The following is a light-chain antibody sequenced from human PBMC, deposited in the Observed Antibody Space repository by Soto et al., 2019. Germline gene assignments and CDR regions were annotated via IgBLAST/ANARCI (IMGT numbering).Light chain of an antibody. Sequence: DIQMTQSPSSLSASVGERVTITCRASQIISSWLAWYQQKPGKAPKLLIYDASSLETGVPSRFSGSRSGTEFTLTISSLQPEDFATYYCQQYRTFGQGTKVDIK. V-gene: IGKV1-5*01. CDR1: QIISSW. CDR2: DAS. CDR3: QQYRT. J-gene: IGKJ1*01.